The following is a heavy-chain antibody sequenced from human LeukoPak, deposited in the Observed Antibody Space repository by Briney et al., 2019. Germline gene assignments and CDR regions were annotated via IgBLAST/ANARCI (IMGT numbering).Heavy chain of an antibody. CDR2: AYTGGAT. CDR3: ARDLSGSPIIQH. V-gene: IGHV3-66*01. J-gene: IGHJ1*01. D-gene: IGHD1-26*01. Sequence: GGSLRLSCVVSGFTVSNNYMSWVRQAPGKGLQWVSVAYTGGATHYADSVKGRFTISRDISKNTLYLQMNSLRAEDTAVYYCARDLSGSPIIQHWGQGTLVTVSS. CDR1: GFTVSNNY.